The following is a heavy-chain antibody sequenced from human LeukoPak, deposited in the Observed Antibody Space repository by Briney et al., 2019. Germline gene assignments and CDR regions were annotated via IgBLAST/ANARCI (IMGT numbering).Heavy chain of an antibody. CDR3: ARGRGSSGYYHEGEWFDP. D-gene: IGHD3-22*01. V-gene: IGHV4-59*01. CDR2: IFYSGST. Sequence: SETLSLTCSVSGGSITPYYWSWIRKPPGKGLEWIGYIFYSGSTNFNPSLKSRVTMSVDTSKNQFSLNLSSVTAADTAVYYCARGRGSSGYYHEGEWFDPWGQGTLVTVSS. J-gene: IGHJ5*02. CDR1: GGSITPYY.